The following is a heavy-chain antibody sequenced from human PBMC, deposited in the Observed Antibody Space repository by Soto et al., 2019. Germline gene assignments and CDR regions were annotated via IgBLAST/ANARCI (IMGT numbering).Heavy chain of an antibody. CDR2: IYYSGVT. CDR3: ARVCGGYSHYGMDV. CDR1: GGSISSGGYY. D-gene: IGHD2-21*01. Sequence: QVQLQESGPGLVKPSQTLSLTCTVSGGSISSGGYYWSWIRQHPGKGLVWIGYIYYSGVTYYNPSLESPVTISVDTPKNQFSLKLSAVTAAASSVYYCARVCGGYSHYGMDVWGQGTTVTVSS. V-gene: IGHV4-31*01. J-gene: IGHJ6*02.